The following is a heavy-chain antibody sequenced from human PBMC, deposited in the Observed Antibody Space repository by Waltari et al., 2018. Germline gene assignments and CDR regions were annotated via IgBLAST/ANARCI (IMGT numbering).Heavy chain of an antibody. CDR1: GFTFSSYA. J-gene: IGHJ6*02. CDR3: ARGVFIYRTGVV. D-gene: IGHD3-10*01. V-gene: IGHV4-34*01. Sequence: VQLLESGGGLVQPGGSLRLSCAASGFTFSSYAMSWIRQPPGKGLEWIGEINHSGSTNYNPSLKSRVTISVDTSKNQFSLKLSSVTAADTAVYYCARGVFIYRTGVVWGQGTTVTVSS. CDR2: INHSGST.